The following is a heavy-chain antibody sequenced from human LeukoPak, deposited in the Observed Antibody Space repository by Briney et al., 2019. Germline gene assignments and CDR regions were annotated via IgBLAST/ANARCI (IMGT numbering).Heavy chain of an antibody. CDR2: IYHSGTT. CDR3: ARSHSSSWYYFDY. V-gene: IGHV4-59*12. J-gene: IGHJ4*02. CDR1: GDSISSYY. D-gene: IGHD6-13*01. Sequence: PSETLSLTCTVSGDSISSYYWSWIRQPPGKGLEWIGYIYHSGTTNYNPSLKSRVTMSVDTSKNLFSLKLSSLTAADTAVYYCARSHSSSWYYFDYWGQGTLVTVSS.